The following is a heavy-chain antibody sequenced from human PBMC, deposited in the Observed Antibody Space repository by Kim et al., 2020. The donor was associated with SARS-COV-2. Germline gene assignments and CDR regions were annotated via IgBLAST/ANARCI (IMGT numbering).Heavy chain of an antibody. CDR1: GGSISSGGYY. J-gene: IGHJ4*02. CDR2: IYYSGST. Sequence: SETLSLTCTVSGGSISSGGYYWSWIRQHPGKGLEWIGYIYYSGSTYYNPSLKSRVTISVDTSKNQFSLKLSSVTAADTAVYYCARIYSGSYFARALDYWGQGTLVTVSS. CDR3: ARIYSGSYFARALDY. D-gene: IGHD1-26*01. V-gene: IGHV4-31*03.